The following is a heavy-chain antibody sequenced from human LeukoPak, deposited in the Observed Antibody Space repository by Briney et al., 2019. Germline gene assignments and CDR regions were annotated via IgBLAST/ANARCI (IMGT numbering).Heavy chain of an antibody. Sequence: GASVKVSCKASGYTFTGYYMHWVRQAPGQGLEWMGWINPNSGGTNYAQKFQGWVTMTRDTSISTAYMELSRLRSDDTAVYYCARDYPYWTGTGTGAFDIWGQGTMVTVSS. D-gene: IGHD1-1*01. J-gene: IGHJ3*02. V-gene: IGHV1-2*04. CDR2: INPNSGGT. CDR3: ARDYPYWTGTGTGAFDI. CDR1: GYTFTGYY.